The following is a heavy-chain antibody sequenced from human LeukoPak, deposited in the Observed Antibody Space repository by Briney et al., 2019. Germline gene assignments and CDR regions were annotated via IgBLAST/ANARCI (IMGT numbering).Heavy chain of an antibody. V-gene: IGHV4-4*02. J-gene: IGHJ4*02. D-gene: IGHD3-10*01. Sequence: SETLSLTCAVSGGSISSSNWWSWVRQPPGKGLEWIGEIYHSGSTNYNPSLKSRVTISVDKSKNQFSLKLSSVTAADTAVYYCARSNYYGSGSYYNDDYWGQGTLVTVSS. CDR2: IYHSGST. CDR1: GGSISSSNW. CDR3: ARSNYYGSGSYYNDDY.